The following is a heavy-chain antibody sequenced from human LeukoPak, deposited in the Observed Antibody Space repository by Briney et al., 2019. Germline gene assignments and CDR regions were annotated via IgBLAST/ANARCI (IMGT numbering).Heavy chain of an antibody. J-gene: IGHJ4*02. Sequence: SETLSLTCTVSGGSISTSNYYWGWIRQPPGKGLEWIGDIFYSGSTNYNPSLKSRVTISVDTSKNQFSLRLSSVTAADTAVYYCARGRTSYDSSGYYYETRAYYFDYWGQGTLVTVSS. V-gene: IGHV4-61*05. D-gene: IGHD3-22*01. CDR1: GGSISTSNYY. CDR2: IFYSGST. CDR3: ARGRTSYDSSGYYYETRAYYFDY.